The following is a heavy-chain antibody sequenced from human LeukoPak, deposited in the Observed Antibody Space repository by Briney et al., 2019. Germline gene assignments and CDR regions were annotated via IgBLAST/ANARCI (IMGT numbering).Heavy chain of an antibody. J-gene: IGHJ4*02. CDR2: INNDGRST. CDR1: GFTFSSHW. Sequence: GGSLRLSCAASGFTFSSHWMHWVRQAPGKGLVWVSRINNDGRSTAYADSVKGRFTISRDNAKNTLYLQMNSLRAEDTAVYYCTTKPGLNSAGGQGTLVTASS. D-gene: IGHD3/OR15-3a*01. V-gene: IGHV3-74*01. CDR3: TTKPGLNSA.